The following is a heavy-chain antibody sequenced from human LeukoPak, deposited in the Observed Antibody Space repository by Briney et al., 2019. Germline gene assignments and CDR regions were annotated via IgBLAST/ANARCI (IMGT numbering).Heavy chain of an antibody. J-gene: IGHJ6*02. CDR1: GFSFRSFA. Sequence: GGSLSLSCTASGFSFRSFAMSWVRQAPGQGLEWVSCISGGGEDTYYADSVKGRFTISRDNSETTLYLQMNSLGADDTALYYCARTIAQYTNTWLYYYSGLDVWGQGTTVTVSS. CDR2: ISGGGEDT. D-gene: IGHD6-13*01. V-gene: IGHV3-23*01. CDR3: ARTIAQYTNTWLYYYSGLDV.